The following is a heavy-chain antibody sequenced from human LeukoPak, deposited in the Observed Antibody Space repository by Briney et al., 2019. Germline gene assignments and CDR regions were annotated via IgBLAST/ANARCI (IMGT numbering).Heavy chain of an antibody. CDR2: ISSNGGST. D-gene: IGHD4-11*01. CDR1: GFTFSSYA. V-gene: IGHV3-64*04. CDR3: AKTDSRVPRLSRLDY. J-gene: IGHJ4*02. Sequence: GGSLRLSCAASGFTFSSYAMHWVRQAPGKGLEYVSAISSNGGSTYYADSVKGRFTISRDNSKNTLYLQMNSLRAEDTAVYYCAKTDSRVPRLSRLDYWGQGTLVTVSS.